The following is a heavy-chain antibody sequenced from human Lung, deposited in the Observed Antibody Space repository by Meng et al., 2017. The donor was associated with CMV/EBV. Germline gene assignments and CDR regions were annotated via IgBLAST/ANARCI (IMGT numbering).Heavy chain of an antibody. CDR3: ARGGFTYDFWSGYDFDY. Sequence: SXTLSLTCAVYGGSFSGYYWSWIRQPPGKGLEWIGEINHSGSTNYNPSLKSRVTISVDTSKNQFSLKLSSVTAADTAVYYCARGGFTYDFWSGYDFDYWGQGTLVTVSS. J-gene: IGHJ4*01. D-gene: IGHD3-3*01. V-gene: IGHV4-34*01. CDR2: INHSGST. CDR1: GGSFSGYY.